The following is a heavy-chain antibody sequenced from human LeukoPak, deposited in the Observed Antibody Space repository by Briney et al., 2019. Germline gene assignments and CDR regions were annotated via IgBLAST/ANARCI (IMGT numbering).Heavy chain of an antibody. CDR3: ARGIYDTSASPHDC. V-gene: IGHV1-18*01. CDR1: GYTLTSYG. J-gene: IGHJ4*02. CDR2: ISPYNGNT. D-gene: IGHD3-22*01. Sequence: ASVKVSCKASGYTLTSYGINWVRQAPGQGLEWMGWISPYNGNTNYAQKLQGRVTMTTDTSTSTAYMELRSLRSDDTAIYYCARGIYDTSASPHDCWGQGTLVTVSS.